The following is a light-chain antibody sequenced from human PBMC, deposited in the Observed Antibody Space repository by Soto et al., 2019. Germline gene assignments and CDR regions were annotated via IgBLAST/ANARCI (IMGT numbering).Light chain of an antibody. Sequence: EIVVTQSPGILYLSPGDRATLSCRASQTISSGFLAWYQQKVGQAPRLLIYDASNRATGVPDRFSGSGSGTDFSLTISRLEPEDFAVYHCQQYSSSPRTFGQGTRLEI. CDR2: DAS. J-gene: IGKJ5*01. V-gene: IGKV3-20*01. CDR3: QQYSSSPRT. CDR1: QTISSGF.